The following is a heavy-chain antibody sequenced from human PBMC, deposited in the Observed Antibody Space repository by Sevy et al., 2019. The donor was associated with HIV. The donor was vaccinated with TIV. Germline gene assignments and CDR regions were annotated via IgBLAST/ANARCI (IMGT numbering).Heavy chain of an antibody. D-gene: IGHD2-8*01. CDR3: AREGCTKPHDY. CDR1: GFTFSKYS. Sequence: GGSLRLSCAASGFTFSKYSMSWVRQPPGKGLEWVSTLSFGGGEINYVDSVKGRFTISRDNSKSSVYLQMNNLRPEDTAVYYGAREGCTKPHDYWGQGTLVTVSS. J-gene: IGHJ4*02. CDR2: LSFGGGEI. V-gene: IGHV3-23*01.